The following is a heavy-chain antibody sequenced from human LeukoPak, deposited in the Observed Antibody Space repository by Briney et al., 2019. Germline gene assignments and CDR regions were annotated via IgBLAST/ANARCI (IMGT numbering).Heavy chain of an antibody. CDR2: ISAYNGNT. CDR3: ARDLPAAPPPYYYYGMDV. D-gene: IGHD2-2*01. CDR1: GYTFTSHG. J-gene: IGHJ6*02. V-gene: IGHV1-18*01. Sequence: ASVKVSCKASGYTFTSHGISWVRQAPGQGLEWMGWISAYNGNTNYAQKLQGRVTMTTDTSTSTAYMELRSLRSDDTAVYYCARDLPAAPPPYYYYGMDVWGQGTTVTVSS.